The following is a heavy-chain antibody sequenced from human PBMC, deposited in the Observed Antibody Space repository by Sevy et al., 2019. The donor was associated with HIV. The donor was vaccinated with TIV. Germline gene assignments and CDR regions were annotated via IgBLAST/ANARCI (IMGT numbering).Heavy chain of an antibody. CDR3: VREGVGGFSYSLDC. CDR2: MNQDGSEK. J-gene: IGHJ4*02. Sequence: GGSLRLSCAASGFTFSTYWMSWVRQAPGKGLEWVATMNQDGSEKYYVDSVKGRFTISRDKAQNSLYMQMNSLRAGDTAVYYCVREGVGGFSYSLDCWGQGTLVTVSS. CDR1: GFTFSTYW. D-gene: IGHD5-18*01. V-gene: IGHV3-7*01.